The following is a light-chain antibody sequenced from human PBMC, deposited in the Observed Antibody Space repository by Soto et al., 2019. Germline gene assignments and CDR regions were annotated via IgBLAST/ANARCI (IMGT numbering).Light chain of an antibody. CDR1: SSDIGTNNY. J-gene: IGLJ3*02. V-gene: IGLV2-14*01. CDR3: SSYRTFNTPGV. Sequence: QSALTQPASVSGSPGQSITISCTGTSSDIGTNNYVSWYQQRPGNAPKLMIYDVSYRPSGVSDRFSGSKSGNTASLTISGLQAEDEADYYCSSYRTFNTPGVFGGGTKLTVL. CDR2: DVS.